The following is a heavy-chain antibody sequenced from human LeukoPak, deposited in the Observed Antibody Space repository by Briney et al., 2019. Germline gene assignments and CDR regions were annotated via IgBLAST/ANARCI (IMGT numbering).Heavy chain of an antibody. V-gene: IGHV6-1*01. CDR1: GDSLFSNGVA. Sequence: SQTLSLTCAISGDSLFSNGVAWNWITHSPLRGLEWLGRTFCTSKCYNEYAVYVRSRVTINPDTSKNQFSLQLSSLTPEDSATYYCARGQNAAFDIWGPRTMVTASS. CDR2: TFCTSKCYN. J-gene: IGHJ3*02. CDR3: ARGQNAAFDI.